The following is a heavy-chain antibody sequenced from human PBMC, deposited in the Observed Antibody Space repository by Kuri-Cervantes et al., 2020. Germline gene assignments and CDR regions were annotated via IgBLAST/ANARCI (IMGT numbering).Heavy chain of an antibody. V-gene: IGHV3-23*01. CDR1: GFTFSSCA. Sequence: GESLKISCAASGFTFSSCAMSWVRQAPGKGLEWVSAISGSGTSIYYADSVKGRFTMSRDNAKNSLYLQMNSLRAEDTAVYYCARSAGWLDPWGQGTLVTVSS. J-gene: IGHJ5*02. CDR3: ARSAGWLDP. CDR2: ISGSGTSI.